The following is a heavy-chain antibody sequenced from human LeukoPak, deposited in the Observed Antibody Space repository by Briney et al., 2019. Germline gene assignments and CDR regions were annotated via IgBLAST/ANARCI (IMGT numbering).Heavy chain of an antibody. CDR2: IYPGDSDT. V-gene: IGHV5-51*01. Sequence: GESLKISCKVSGYNFTTYWIGWVRQMPGKGLEWMGIIYPGDSDTRYSPSFQGQVTISADESISTAYLQWSSLKASDTAMYYCATSMIHAFDIWGQGTMVTVSS. D-gene: IGHD3-22*01. CDR1: GYNFTTYW. CDR3: ATSMIHAFDI. J-gene: IGHJ3*02.